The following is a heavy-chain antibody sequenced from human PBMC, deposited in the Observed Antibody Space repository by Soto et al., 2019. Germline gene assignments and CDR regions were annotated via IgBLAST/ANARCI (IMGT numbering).Heavy chain of an antibody. CDR3: AKDVGPRDYAV. J-gene: IGHJ4*02. Sequence: GGSLRLSCAASGLPFSSYAMSWVRHAPGKGLEWVSAISGSGGSTYYADSVKGRFTISRDNSKNTLYLQMNSLRAEDTAVYYCAKDVGPRDYAVWGQGTLVTVSS. CDR1: GLPFSSYA. D-gene: IGHD4-17*01. V-gene: IGHV3-23*01. CDR2: ISGSGGST.